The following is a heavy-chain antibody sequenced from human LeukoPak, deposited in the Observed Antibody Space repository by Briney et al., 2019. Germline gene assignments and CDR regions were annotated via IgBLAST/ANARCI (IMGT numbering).Heavy chain of an antibody. CDR1: GGSFSGYY. V-gene: IGHV4-34*01. D-gene: IGHD3-16*01. J-gene: IGHJ4*02. CDR3: VRGHITYGGIIQE. Sequence: SETLSLTCAVYGGSFSGYYWSWIRQPPGKGLEWIGEINHSGSTNYNPSLKSRVTISVDTSKNQFSLKLSSVTAADTAVYFCVRGHITYGGIIQEWGQGTLVTVSS. CDR2: INHSGST.